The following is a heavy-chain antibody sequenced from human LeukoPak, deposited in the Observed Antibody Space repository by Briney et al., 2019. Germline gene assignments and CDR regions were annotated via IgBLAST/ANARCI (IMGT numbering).Heavy chain of an antibody. CDR3: ARVYYDYIWGSYRFFDY. J-gene: IGHJ4*02. D-gene: IGHD3-16*02. Sequence: SETLSLTCTVSGGSVSSGSYYWSWIRQPPGKGLEWIGYIYYSGSTNYNPSLKSRVTISVDTSKNQFSLKLSSVTAADTAVYYCARVYYDYIWGSYRFFDYWGQGTLVTVSS. CDR2: IYYSGST. CDR1: GGSVSSGSYY. V-gene: IGHV4-61*01.